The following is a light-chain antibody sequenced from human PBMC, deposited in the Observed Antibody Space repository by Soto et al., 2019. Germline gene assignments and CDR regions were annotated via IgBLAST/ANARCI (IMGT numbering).Light chain of an antibody. V-gene: IGKV3-20*01. Sequence: ENVLTQSPGTLSLSPGERATLSCRASQSVSSNYVAWHQQKPGQAPRLLVYGASSRATGIPDRFSGSGSGTDFTLTISRLEPEDFAVYYCQQYGSSRWTFGQGTKVEIK. J-gene: IGKJ1*01. CDR2: GAS. CDR1: QSVSSNY. CDR3: QQYGSSRWT.